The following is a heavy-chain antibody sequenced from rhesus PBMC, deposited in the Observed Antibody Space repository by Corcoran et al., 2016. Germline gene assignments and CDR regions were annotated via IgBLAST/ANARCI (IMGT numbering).Heavy chain of an antibody. CDR1: GFTFSDYY. CDR2: ISIAISYI. CDR3: TRGGYCSGGVCYRYYFDY. V-gene: IGHV3S16*01. Sequence: EVQLVESGGGLVQPGGSLRLSCAASGFTFSDYYMSWVRQAPGKGLEWVSFISIAISYIYYAYSVKGRFPISRDNAKNSLSLQMNSLKTEDTAVYYCTRGGYCSGGVCYRYYFDYWGQGVLVTVSS. D-gene: IGHD2-39*02. J-gene: IGHJ4*01.